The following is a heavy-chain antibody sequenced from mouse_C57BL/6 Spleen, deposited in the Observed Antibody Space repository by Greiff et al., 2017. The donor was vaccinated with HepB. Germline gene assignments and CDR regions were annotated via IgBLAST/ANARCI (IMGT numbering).Heavy chain of an antibody. D-gene: IGHD1-1*01. J-gene: IGHJ2*01. V-gene: IGHV5-6*01. CDR3: GTTVVATGDY. CDR1: GFTFSSYG. Sequence: EVQRVESGGDLVKPGGSLKLSCAASGFTFSSYGMSWVRQTPDKRLEWVATISSGGSYTYYPDSVKGRFTISRDNAKNTLYLQMSSLKSEDTAMYYCGTTVVATGDYWGQGTTLTVSS. CDR2: ISSGGSYT.